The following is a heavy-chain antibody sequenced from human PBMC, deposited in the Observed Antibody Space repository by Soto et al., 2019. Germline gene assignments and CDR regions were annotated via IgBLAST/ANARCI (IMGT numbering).Heavy chain of an antibody. V-gene: IGHV3-33*01. D-gene: IGHD3-3*02. J-gene: IGHJ4*02. CDR1: GFTFSSYG. CDR2: IWYDGSNK. CDR3: ARFRGRGIYGGTFDY. Sequence: GGSLRLSCAASGFTFSSYGMHWVRQAPGKGLEWVAVIWYDGSNKYYADSVKGRFTISRDNSKNTLYLQMNSLRAEDTAVYYCARFRGRGIYGGTFDYGGQGTLVTVSS.